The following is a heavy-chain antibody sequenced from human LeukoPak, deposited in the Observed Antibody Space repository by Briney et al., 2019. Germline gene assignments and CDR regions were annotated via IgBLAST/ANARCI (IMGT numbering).Heavy chain of an antibody. CDR2: IGTAGDT. CDR1: GFTFSSYD. CDR3: ARASPWGDYFDY. D-gene: IGHD3-16*01. V-gene: IGHV3-13*01. Sequence: AGGSLRLSCAASGFTFSSYDMHWVRRATGKGLEWVSAIGTAGDTYYPGSVKGRFTISRENAKNSLYLQMNSLRAGDTAVYYCARASPWGDYFDYWGQETLVTVSS. J-gene: IGHJ4*02.